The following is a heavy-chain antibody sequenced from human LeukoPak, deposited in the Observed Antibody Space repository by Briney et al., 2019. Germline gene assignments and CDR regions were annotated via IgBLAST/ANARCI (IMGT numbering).Heavy chain of an antibody. V-gene: IGHV1-69*13. CDR2: IIPIFGTA. CDR1: GGTFSSYA. D-gene: IGHD3-22*01. CDR3: ARHWNYYDSSGYYFPWFDP. J-gene: IGHJ5*02. Sequence: ASVKVSCKASGGTFSSYAISWVRQAPGQGLEWVGGIIPIFGTANYAQKFQGRVTITADESTSTAYMELSSLRSEDTAVYYCARHWNYYDSSGYYFPWFDPWGQGTLVTVSS.